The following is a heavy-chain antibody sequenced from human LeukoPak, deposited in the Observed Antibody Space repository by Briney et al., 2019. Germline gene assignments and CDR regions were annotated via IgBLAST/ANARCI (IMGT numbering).Heavy chain of an antibody. V-gene: IGHV4-4*07. J-gene: IGHJ4*02. CDR3: ARGGSSWYQRYFDY. CDR2: IYTSGST. CDR1: GGSISSYY. D-gene: IGHD6-13*01. Sequence: PSETLSLTCTVSGGSISSYYWSWIRQPAGKGLEWIGRIYTSGSTNYNPSLKSRVTMSVDTSKNQFSLKLSSVTAADTAVYYCARGGSSWYQRYFDYWGQGTLVTVSS.